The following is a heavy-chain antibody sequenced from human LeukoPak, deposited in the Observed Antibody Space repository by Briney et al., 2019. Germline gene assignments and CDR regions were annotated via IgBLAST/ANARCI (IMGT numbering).Heavy chain of an antibody. D-gene: IGHD3-3*01. Sequence: GGSLRLSCAASGFMFSEYTMHWVRQAPGKGLEWVSAISPSLYTYTTDSVKGRFTISRDNAKNSLYLQMNSLRAEDTAVYYCARVGYDFWSGYRYYYYYMDVWGKGTTVTVSS. CDR2: ISPSLYT. V-gene: IGHV3-21*04. J-gene: IGHJ6*03. CDR3: ARVGYDFWSGYRYYYYYMDV. CDR1: GFMFSEYT.